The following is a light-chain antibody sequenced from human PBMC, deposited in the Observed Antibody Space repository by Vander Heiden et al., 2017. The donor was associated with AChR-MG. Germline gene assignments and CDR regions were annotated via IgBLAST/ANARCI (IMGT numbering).Light chain of an antibody. CDR2: AAS. CDR1: ESISSY. CDR3: QQSDSTPLT. V-gene: IGKV1-39*01. J-gene: IGKJ4*01. Sequence: IQMTQSPSSLSASVGDRVTITCRASESISSYLNWYQQKPGKAPKLLIYAASSLQSGVPSRFSGSGSGTDFTLTISMLHPEDFATYYCQQSDSTPLTFGGGTKVEIK.